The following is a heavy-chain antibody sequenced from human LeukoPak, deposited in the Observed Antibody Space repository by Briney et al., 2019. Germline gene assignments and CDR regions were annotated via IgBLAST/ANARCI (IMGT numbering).Heavy chain of an antibody. V-gene: IGHV4-59*01. CDR3: VRSGYYHSGVYNWWFDP. J-gene: IGHJ5*02. D-gene: IGHD3-22*01. CDR1: GDSISSYY. Sequence: SSETLSLTCTVSGDSISSYYWSWIRQPPGKGLEWVGYIYYSGSTNYNPSLKSRVTISVDTSNNQFSLKLSSVTAADTAVYYCVRSGYYHSGVYNWWFDPWGQGTLVTVSS. CDR2: IYYSGST.